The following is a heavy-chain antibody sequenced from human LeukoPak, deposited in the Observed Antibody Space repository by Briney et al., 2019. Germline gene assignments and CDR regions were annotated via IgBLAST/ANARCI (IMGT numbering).Heavy chain of an antibody. D-gene: IGHD3-10*01. Sequence: SETLSLTCAVYGGSFSGYYWSWIRPPPGKGVEWIGEINHSGSTNYNPSLNSRVTISVDTSKNQFSLRLSSVTAADTAVYNCARATYYYGSGSYKTHSYFYYCGQGTLVSPSS. CDR2: INHSGST. CDR1: GGSFSGYY. V-gene: IGHV4-34*01. J-gene: IGHJ4*02. CDR3: ARATYYYGSGSYKTHSYFYY.